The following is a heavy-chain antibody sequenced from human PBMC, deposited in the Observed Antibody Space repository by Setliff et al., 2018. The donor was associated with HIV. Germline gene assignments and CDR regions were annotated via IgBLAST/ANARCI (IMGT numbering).Heavy chain of an antibody. J-gene: IGHJ6*02. V-gene: IGHV4-61*02. CDR2: IYTSGLT. CDR3: ARARYIVIRGDAGMDV. Sequence: SSETLSLTCTVSGGSINSGGYYWVWIRQPALKGLEWIGRIYTSGLTNYNPSLKSRVTISVDTSKNQVPLKLSSVTASDTAVYYCARARYIVIRGDAGMDVWGPGTTVTVSS. D-gene: IGHD3-10*01. CDR1: GGSINSGGYY.